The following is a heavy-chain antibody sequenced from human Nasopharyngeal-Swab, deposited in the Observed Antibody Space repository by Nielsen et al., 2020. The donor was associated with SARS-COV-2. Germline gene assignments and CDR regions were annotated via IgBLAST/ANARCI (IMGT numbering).Heavy chain of an antibody. CDR3: ARDRTDYDFWSHYYTYYLDF. V-gene: IGHV3-23*01. CDR2: ITGTGGST. D-gene: IGHD3-3*01. Sequence: GEALKISCAASGFTFSNYAMSWVRQAPGKGLEWVSHITGTGGSTYYADSVKGRFTISRDNAKNSLFLQMNSLRAEDTAVYYCARDRTDYDFWSHYYTYYLDFWGQGTLVTVSS. J-gene: IGHJ4*02. CDR1: GFTFSNYA.